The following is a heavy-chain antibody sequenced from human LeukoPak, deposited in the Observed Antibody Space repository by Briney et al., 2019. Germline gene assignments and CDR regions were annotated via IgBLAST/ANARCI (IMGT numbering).Heavy chain of an antibody. CDR2: IKQDGSGK. V-gene: IGHV3-7*01. Sequence: GGSLRLSCVASGFTFSNYWMSWVRQAPGKGLEWVANIKQDGSGKYYVDSVKGRFTISRDNAKTSLYLQMNSLRAEDTAVYYCARDLSGVTGYTYGRGIDYWGQGTLVTVSS. D-gene: IGHD5-18*01. J-gene: IGHJ4*02. CDR3: ARDLSGVTGYTYGRGIDY. CDR1: GFTFSNYW.